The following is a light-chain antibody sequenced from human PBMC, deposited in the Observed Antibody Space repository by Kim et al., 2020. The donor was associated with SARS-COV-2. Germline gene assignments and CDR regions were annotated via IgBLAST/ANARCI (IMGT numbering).Light chain of an antibody. V-gene: IGKV1-27*01. CDR2: ATS. CDR1: QDIRNY. Sequence: DIQMTQSPSALSASVGDRVTITCRASQDIRNYLAWFQQKPGKAPRLLIYATSTLQSGVPSRFSGRGFGTDFTLAISSLQPEDVATYYCQKYNSGPRTSGPGTKVDIK. J-gene: IGKJ3*01. CDR3: QKYNSGPRT.